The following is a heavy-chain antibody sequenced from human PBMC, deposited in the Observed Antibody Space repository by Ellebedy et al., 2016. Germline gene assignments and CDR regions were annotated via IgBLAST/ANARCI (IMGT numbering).Heavy chain of an antibody. V-gene: IGHV4-34*01. J-gene: IGHJ6*03. Sequence: ESLKISXAASGFTFSSYAMSWVRQAPGKGLEWIGEINHSGSANYNSSLKNRITMSVDTSKNQFSLKLSSVTAADTAVYYCARGKSVVPVVDYMDVWGKGTTVTVSS. CDR3: ARGKSVVPVVDYMDV. CDR1: GFTFSSYA. D-gene: IGHD3-16*02. CDR2: INHSGSA.